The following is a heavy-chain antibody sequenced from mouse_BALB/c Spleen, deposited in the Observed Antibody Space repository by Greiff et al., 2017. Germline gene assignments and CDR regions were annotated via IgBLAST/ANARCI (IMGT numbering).Heavy chain of an antibody. CDR2: IWSGGST. CDR3: AREEDYDNGWFAY. CDR1: GFSLTSYG. J-gene: IGHJ3*01. D-gene: IGHD2-4*01. Sequence: QVQLKQSGPGLVQPSQSLSITCTVSGFSLTSYGVHWVRQSPGKGLEWLGVIWSGGSTDYNAAFISRLSISKDNSKSQVFLKLNSLQTDDTATYYCAREEDYDNGWFAYWGQGALVTVSA. V-gene: IGHV2-4-1*01.